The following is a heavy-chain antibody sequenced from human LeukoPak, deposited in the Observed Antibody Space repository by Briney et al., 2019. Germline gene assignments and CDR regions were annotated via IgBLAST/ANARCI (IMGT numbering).Heavy chain of an antibody. Sequence: GGSLRLSCSASGFTFSSYAMSWVRQAPGKGLEWVSAIRASGGTAYYADSVKGRFTISGDNSKNSLYLQMNSLRAEDTAVYYCAELGITMIGGVWGKGTTVTISS. CDR3: AELGITMIGGV. J-gene: IGHJ6*04. CDR2: IRASGGTA. D-gene: IGHD3-10*02. V-gene: IGHV3-23*01. CDR1: GFTFSSYA.